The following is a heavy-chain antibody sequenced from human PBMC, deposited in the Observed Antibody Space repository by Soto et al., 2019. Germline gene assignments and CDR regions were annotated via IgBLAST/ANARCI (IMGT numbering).Heavy chain of an antibody. CDR2: ISAYNGNT. Sequence: GASVKVSCKASGYTFTSYGISWVRQAPGQGLEWMGWISAYNGNTNYAQKFQGRVTITADESTSTAYMELSSLRSEDTAVYYCAKDRDILRFLEWLTPDYYYYYGMDVWGQGTTVTVSS. D-gene: IGHD3-3*01. V-gene: IGHV1-18*04. CDR3: AKDRDILRFLEWLTPDYYYYYGMDV. CDR1: GYTFTSYG. J-gene: IGHJ6*02.